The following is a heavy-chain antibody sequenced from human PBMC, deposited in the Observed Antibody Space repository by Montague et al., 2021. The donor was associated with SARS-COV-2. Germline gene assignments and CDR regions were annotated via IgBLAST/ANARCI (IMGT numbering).Heavy chain of an antibody. CDR2: ISWNSGSI. V-gene: IGHV3-9*01. Sequence: SLRLSCVASGFIFEDYAMHWVRQAPGKGLEWVSGISWNSGSIAYADSXKGRFTISRENAKNSLYLQMSSLRPEDTALYYCAKDGGHSSGYYYEGGFDSWGQGTPVTVSS. CDR3: AKDGGHSSGYYYEGGFDS. D-gene: IGHD3-22*01. J-gene: IGHJ4*02. CDR1: GFIFEDYA.